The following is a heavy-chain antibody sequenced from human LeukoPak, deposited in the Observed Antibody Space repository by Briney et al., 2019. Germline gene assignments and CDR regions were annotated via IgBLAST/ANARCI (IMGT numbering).Heavy chain of an antibody. Sequence: SETLSLTCAVYGGSFSGYYWSWIRQPPGKGLEWVGEINDSGSTNYNPSLKSQVTISVDTSKNQFSLKLSSVTAAETAVYYCARPIYSYGYFDYWGQGTLVTVSS. J-gene: IGHJ4*02. V-gene: IGHV4-34*01. D-gene: IGHD5-18*01. CDR2: INDSGST. CDR3: ARPIYSYGYFDY. CDR1: GGSFSGYY.